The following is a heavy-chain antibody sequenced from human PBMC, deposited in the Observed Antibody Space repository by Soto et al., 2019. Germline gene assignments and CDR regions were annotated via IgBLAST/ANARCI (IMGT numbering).Heavy chain of an antibody. V-gene: IGHV3-21*06. CDR1: GFTFTRYS. J-gene: IGHJ4*02. CDR3: ARESEDLTSNFDY. CDR2: ISSTTNYI. Sequence: GGSLRLSCAASGFTFTRYSMNWVRQAPGKGLEWVSSISSTTNYIYYGDSMKGRFTISRDNAKNSLYLEMNSLRAEDTAAYYCARESEDLTSNFDYWGQGTLVTVSS.